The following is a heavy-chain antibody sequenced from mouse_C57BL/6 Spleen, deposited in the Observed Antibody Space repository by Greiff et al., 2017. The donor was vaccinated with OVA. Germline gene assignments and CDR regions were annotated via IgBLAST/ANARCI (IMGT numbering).Heavy chain of an antibody. J-gene: IGHJ2*01. CDR3: AREGGLRRRGYYFDY. D-gene: IGHD2-4*01. V-gene: IGHV1-55*01. CDR1: GYTFTSYW. Sequence: VQLQQPGAELVKPGASVKMSCKASGYTFTSYWITWVKQRPGQGLEWIGDIYPGSGSTKYNEKFKSKATLTVDTSSSTAYLQLSSLTSEDSAVYYCAREGGLRRRGYYFDYWGQGTTLTVSS. CDR2: IYPGSGST.